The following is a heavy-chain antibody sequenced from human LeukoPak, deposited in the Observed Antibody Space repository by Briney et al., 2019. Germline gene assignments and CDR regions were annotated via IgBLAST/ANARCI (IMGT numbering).Heavy chain of an antibody. CDR3: ASVRDYGDYPYYFDY. CDR2: INHSGST. V-gene: IGHV4-34*01. Sequence: SETLSLTCAVYGGSFSGYYWSWIRQPPGKGLEWIGEINHSGSTNYNPSLKSRVTISVDTSKNQFSLKLSSVTAADTAVYYCASVRDYGDYPYYFDYWGQGTLVTVSS. CDR1: GGSFSGYY. J-gene: IGHJ4*02. D-gene: IGHD4-17*01.